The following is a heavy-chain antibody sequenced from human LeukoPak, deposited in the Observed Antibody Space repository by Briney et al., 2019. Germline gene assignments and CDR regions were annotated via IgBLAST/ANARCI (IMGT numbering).Heavy chain of an antibody. D-gene: IGHD2-2*01. CDR3: ARGPQYQLLRPDY. Sequence: ASVTVSCKASGYTFTGYYMHWVRQAPGQGLEWMGWINAGNGNTKYSQKFQGRVAMTRDTSTSTVYMELSSLRSEDTAVYYCARGPQYQLLRPDYWGQGTLVTVSS. V-gene: IGHV1/OR15-3*02. J-gene: IGHJ4*02. CDR1: GYTFTGYY. CDR2: INAGNGNT.